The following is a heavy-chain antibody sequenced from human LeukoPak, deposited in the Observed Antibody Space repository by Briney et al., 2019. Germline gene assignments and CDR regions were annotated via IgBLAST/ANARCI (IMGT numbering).Heavy chain of an antibody. CDR2: INPNSGGT. CDR1: GYTFTSYD. Sequence: ASVKVSCKASGYTFTSYDINWVRQATGQGLEWMGWINPNSGGTNYAQKFQGRVTMTRDTSISTAYMELSRLRSDDTAVYYCAREGYYDSSGYRRYFDYWGQGTLVTVSS. J-gene: IGHJ4*02. D-gene: IGHD3-22*01. V-gene: IGHV1-2*02. CDR3: AREGYYDSSGYRRYFDY.